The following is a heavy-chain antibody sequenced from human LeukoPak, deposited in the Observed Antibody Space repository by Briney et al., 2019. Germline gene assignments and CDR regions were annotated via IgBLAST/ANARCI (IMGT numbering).Heavy chain of an antibody. CDR1: GYTFSTYA. D-gene: IGHD5-24*01. Sequence: AAVKVSCKASGYTFSTYAMHWGRQAPGQSLEWMGWIIPGNGNTKYSQNFQGRVTITTDTSASTAYMELSSLRSEDTAMYYCARDDGNTWLLDSWGQGTLVTVSS. CDR2: IIPGNGNT. V-gene: IGHV1-3*01. CDR3: ARDDGNTWLLDS. J-gene: IGHJ4*02.